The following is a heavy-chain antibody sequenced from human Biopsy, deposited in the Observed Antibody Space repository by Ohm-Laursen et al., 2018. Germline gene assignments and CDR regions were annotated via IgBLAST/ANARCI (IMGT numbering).Heavy chain of an antibody. CDR2: IYYSGRV. CDR1: GGSISHSF. CDR3: ARGAGGGGVFDP. Sequence: SETLSLTWTVSGGSISHSFWNWIRQPPGRGLEWIGYIYYSGRVDYDPSLKGRVSFSVDTSKKQFSLNLSSLTTADTAVYYCARGAGGGGVFDPWGQGTLVTVSS. V-gene: IGHV4-59*01. D-gene: IGHD3-16*01. J-gene: IGHJ5*02.